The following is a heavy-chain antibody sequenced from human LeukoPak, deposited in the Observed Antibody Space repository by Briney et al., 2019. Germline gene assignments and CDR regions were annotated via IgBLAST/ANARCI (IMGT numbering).Heavy chain of an antibody. CDR1: GFIFTSVW. Sequence: GGSLRLSCAASGFIFTSVWMHWFRQAPGRGLVWISRISTDGAITGYADSVKGRFTISRDNAKNTLYLQMNSLRAEDTAVYYCARDRTTVTLFDYWGQGALVTVSS. CDR3: ARDRTTVTLFDY. V-gene: IGHV3-74*01. D-gene: IGHD4-17*01. CDR2: ISTDGAIT. J-gene: IGHJ4*02.